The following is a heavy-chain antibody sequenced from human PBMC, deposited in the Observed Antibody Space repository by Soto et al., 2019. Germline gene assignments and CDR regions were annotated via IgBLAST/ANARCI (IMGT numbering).Heavy chain of an antibody. CDR3: AKSLRPSALTTYYVDY. CDR2: INPSGDIT. J-gene: IGHJ4*02. CDR1: GLTFSRYA. V-gene: IGHV3-23*01. Sequence: EEQLLESGGGLVQPGGSLRLSCAASGLTFSRYAMSWVRQAPGKGLEWVSIINPSGDITYYGDSVKGRFTISRDNSKNTLSLQMNSLRAEDTAVYYCAKSLRPSALTTYYVDYRGQGTLVTVPS. D-gene: IGHD4-17*01.